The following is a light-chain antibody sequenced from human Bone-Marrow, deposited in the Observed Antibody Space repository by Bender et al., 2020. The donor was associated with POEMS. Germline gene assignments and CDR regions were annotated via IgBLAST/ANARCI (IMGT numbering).Light chain of an antibody. CDR2: KVN. CDR1: SSDIGAYKY. V-gene: IGLV2-14*01. J-gene: IGLJ3*02. CDR3: SSYTSVTAWV. Sequence: QPALTQPASVSGSPGQSITISCTGTSSDIGAYKYVSWYQQQPGKAPKLIISKVNKRPSGVSHRFSGSKSGSAASLTISGLQGDDEADYYCSSYTSVTAWVFGGGTKLTVL.